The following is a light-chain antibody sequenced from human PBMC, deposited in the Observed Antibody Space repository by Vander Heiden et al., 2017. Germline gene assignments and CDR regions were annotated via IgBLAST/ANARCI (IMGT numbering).Light chain of an antibody. CDR1: KLGDKY. V-gene: IGLV3-1*01. J-gene: IGLJ2*01. Sequence: SYELTQPPSVSVSAGQTASITCSGDKLGDKYACWYQQKPGQSPVLVIYQDSKRPSGTPERFSGSNSGNTATLTISGTQAMDEADYYCQAWDSSTVVFGGGTKLTVL. CDR2: QDS. CDR3: QAWDSSTVV.